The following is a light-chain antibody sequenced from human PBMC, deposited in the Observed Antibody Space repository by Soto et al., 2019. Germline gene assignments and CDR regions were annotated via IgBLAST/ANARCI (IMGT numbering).Light chain of an antibody. CDR2: EVI. Sequence: QSVLTQPPSASGSPGQSVTISCTGTSSDVGSCNYVSWYQQHPGKAPKLIIYEVIKRPSGVPDRFSGSKSGNTASLTVSGLQAEDEADYYCSSYADSNNLVVIFGGGTKLTVL. J-gene: IGLJ2*01. CDR1: SSDVGSCNY. V-gene: IGLV2-8*01. CDR3: SSYADSNNLVVI.